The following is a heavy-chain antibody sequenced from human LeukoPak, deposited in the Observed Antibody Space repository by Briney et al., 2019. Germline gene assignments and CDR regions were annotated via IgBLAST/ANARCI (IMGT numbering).Heavy chain of an antibody. CDR3: AKWDENFYYMDV. V-gene: IGHV3-23*01. CDR2: ISGSGGGT. CDR1: TLMPHRYA. D-gene: IGHD1-26*01. J-gene: IGHJ6*03. Sequence: HPGGSLRLSCAASTLMPHRYAISWVSQAPGKGLEWVSSISGSGGGTFYPSSVRGRFTISRDNSKDTVFLQMNGLRAEDTAIYYCAKWDENFYYMDVWGQGTTVTVSS.